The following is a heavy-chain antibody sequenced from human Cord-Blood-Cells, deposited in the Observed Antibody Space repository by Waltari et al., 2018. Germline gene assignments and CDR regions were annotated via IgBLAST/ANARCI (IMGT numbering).Heavy chain of an antibody. V-gene: IGHV1-3*01. CDR2: INAGNGNT. Sequence: QVQLVQSGAEVKKPGASVKVSCKASGYTFTSYAMHWVRQAPGQRLEWMGWINAGNGNTKYSQKFQGRVTITRDTSANTAYMELSSLRSEDTAVYYCARDSAGATIDYWGQGTLVTVSS. CDR3: ARDSAGATIDY. J-gene: IGHJ4*02. D-gene: IGHD5-12*01. CDR1: GYTFTSYA.